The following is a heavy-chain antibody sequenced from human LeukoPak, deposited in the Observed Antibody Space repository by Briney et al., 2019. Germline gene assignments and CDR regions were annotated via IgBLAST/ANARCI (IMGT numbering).Heavy chain of an antibody. V-gene: IGHV3-7*01. CDR3: VKGNWGDY. J-gene: IGHJ4*02. Sequence: GGSLRLSCAASGFTFNVFWLTWVRQAPGKGLEWVANINPDGTVPSYVDSVKGRFTISRDNANNSLYLQMNSLRPEDTAVYYCVKGNWGDYWGQGALVTVSS. CDR2: INPDGTVP. CDR1: GFTFNVFW. D-gene: IGHD7-27*01.